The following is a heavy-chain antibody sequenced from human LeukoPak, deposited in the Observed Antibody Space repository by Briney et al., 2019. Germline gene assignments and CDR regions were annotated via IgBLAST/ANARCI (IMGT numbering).Heavy chain of an antibody. Sequence: ASETLSLTCTVSGGSISSYYWSWIRQPPGKGLEGIGYIYYSGSTNFNPSLNGRVSISRDTTKNLFSLRLRSVTAADTAVYFCARGRVSSSTWYSTYYYYFYMDVWGKGTTVTVSS. V-gene: IGHV4-59*01. CDR2: IYYSGST. CDR1: GGSISSYY. J-gene: IGHJ6*03. D-gene: IGHD1-1*01. CDR3: ARGRVSSSTWYSTYYYYFYMDV.